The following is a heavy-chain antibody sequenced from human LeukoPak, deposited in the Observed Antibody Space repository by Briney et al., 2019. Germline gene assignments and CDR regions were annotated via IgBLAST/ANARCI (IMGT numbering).Heavy chain of an antibody. CDR2: IKQDRSER. D-gene: IGHD3-3*01. CDR1: GFTFSSYW. Sequence: GGSLRRSCAAYGFTFSSYWMSWVRQAPGKGLEWVTNIKQDRSERYYVDSVKGRFTISRDNAKNSLYLQMNSLRAEDTAVYYCARDLSGNYDFWSGYYFDYWGQGTLVTVSP. J-gene: IGHJ4*02. V-gene: IGHV3-7*01. CDR3: ARDLSGNYDFWSGYYFDY.